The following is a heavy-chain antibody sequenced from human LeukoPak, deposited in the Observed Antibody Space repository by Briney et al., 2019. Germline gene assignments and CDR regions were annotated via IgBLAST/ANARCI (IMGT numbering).Heavy chain of an antibody. D-gene: IGHD1-26*01. V-gene: IGHV4-30-2*01. J-gene: IGHJ4*02. CDR1: GGSISSGGYY. CDR2: IYHSGST. Sequence: PSETLSLTCTVSGGSISSGGYYWSWIRQPPGKGLEWIGYIYHSGSTYYNPSLKSRVTISVDRSKNQFSLKLSSVTAADPAVYYCARAYALYSGSYYSFDYWGQGTLVTVSS. CDR3: ARAYALYSGSYYSFDY.